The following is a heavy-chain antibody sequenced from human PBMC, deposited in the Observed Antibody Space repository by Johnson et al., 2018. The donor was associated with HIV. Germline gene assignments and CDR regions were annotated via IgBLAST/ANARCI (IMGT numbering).Heavy chain of an antibody. Sequence: QVQLVESGGGVVQPGRSLRLSCVGSGFTFSNYALHCVRQAPGKGLEWVAIIWYDGTNKFYTDSVKGRFTISRDNSKNTLYLQMNSLRAEDTAVYYCARSVDYGDSLCAFDIWGQGTMVTVSS. CDR1: GFTFSNYA. V-gene: IGHV3-30*04. J-gene: IGHJ3*02. CDR2: IWYDGTNK. CDR3: ARSVDYGDSLCAFDI. D-gene: IGHD4-17*01.